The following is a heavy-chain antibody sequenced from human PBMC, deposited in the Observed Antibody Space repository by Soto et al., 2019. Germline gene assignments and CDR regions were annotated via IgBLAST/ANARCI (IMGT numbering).Heavy chain of an antibody. Sequence: SGPTLVNPTQTLTLTCTFSGFSFSTSGVGVGWIRPPPGKALEWLALIYWNDDRRYTPSLKNRLTITKDTSKNQVFLIMTNMDPVDTATYYCVSGSFPNWFDPWGQGTLVTVSS. D-gene: IGHD3-10*01. J-gene: IGHJ5*02. V-gene: IGHV2-5*01. CDR3: VSGSFPNWFDP. CDR1: GFSFSTSGVG. CDR2: IYWNDDR.